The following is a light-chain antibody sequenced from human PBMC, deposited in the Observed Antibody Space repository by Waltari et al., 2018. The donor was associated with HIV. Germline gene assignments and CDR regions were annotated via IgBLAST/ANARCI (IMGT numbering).Light chain of an antibody. V-gene: IGLV1-44*01. CDR2: SNN. CDR3: AAWDDSLNGLL. Sequence: QSVLTQPPSASGTPGQGVTISCSGSSSNIGSNAVNWYRQIPGTAPKVLIYSNNQRPSGVPDRFSGSKSGTSASLAISGLQSEDDADYYCAAWDDSLNGLLFGGGTKLTVL. J-gene: IGLJ2*01. CDR1: SSNIGSNA.